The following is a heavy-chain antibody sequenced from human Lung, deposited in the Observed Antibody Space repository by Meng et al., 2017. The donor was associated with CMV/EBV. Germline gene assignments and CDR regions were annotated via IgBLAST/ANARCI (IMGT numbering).Heavy chain of an antibody. J-gene: IGHJ5*02. Sequence: ASVKVSXKASDYTFSSYGISWVRQAPGQGLEWMGWISGYNGNTNYAQRLQGRVTMTTDTSTSTAYMELRSLRFDDTAVYYCARDRAMGSSWFDPWGQGTLVT. V-gene: IGHV1-18*01. CDR2: ISGYNGNT. CDR3: ARDRAMGSSWFDP. D-gene: IGHD2-2*01. CDR1: DYTFSSYG.